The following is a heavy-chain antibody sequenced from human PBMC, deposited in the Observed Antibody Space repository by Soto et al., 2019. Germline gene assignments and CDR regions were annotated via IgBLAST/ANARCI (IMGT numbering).Heavy chain of an antibody. Sequence: EVQLLESGGGLVQPGGSLRLSCEASGFTFSNYGMTWVRQTPGKGLEWASSISDSGGSTYYADSVRGRFTISRDNSKNTVHLQMSSLRAEDTAVYYCVKETNGNWGYMDVWGQGTTVTVSS. V-gene: IGHV3-23*01. CDR3: VKETNGNWGYMDV. J-gene: IGHJ6*02. D-gene: IGHD7-27*01. CDR1: GFTFSNYG. CDR2: ISDSGGST.